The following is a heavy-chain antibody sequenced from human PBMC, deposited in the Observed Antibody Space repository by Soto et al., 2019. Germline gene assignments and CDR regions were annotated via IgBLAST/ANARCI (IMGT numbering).Heavy chain of an antibody. CDR3: ARRRVGGFLEWFHDAFDI. CDR2: IYYSGST. Sequence: SETLSLTCTVSGGSISSGDYYWSWIRQPPGKGLEWIGYIYYSGSTYYNPSLKSRVTISVDTSKNQFSLKLSSVTAADTAVYYCARRRVGGFLEWFHDAFDIWGQGTMVTVSS. CDR1: GGSISSGDYY. D-gene: IGHD3-3*01. J-gene: IGHJ3*02. V-gene: IGHV4-30-4*01.